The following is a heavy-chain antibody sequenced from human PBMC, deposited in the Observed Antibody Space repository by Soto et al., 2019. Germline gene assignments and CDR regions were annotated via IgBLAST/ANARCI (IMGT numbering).Heavy chain of an antibody. CDR3: AIPFYYGSGSYYGVDY. D-gene: IGHD3-10*01. CDR1: GFTFSNYS. Sequence: EVQLVESGGGLVQPGGSLRLSCVVSGFTFSNYSMSWVRQAPGKGLEWVAGISASGGSTYYADSVKGRFTIFRDSSKHSLYLEMNSLRADDTAIYYCAIPFYYGSGSYYGVDYWGQGTLVTVSS. J-gene: IGHJ4*02. CDR2: ISASGGST. V-gene: IGHV3-23*04.